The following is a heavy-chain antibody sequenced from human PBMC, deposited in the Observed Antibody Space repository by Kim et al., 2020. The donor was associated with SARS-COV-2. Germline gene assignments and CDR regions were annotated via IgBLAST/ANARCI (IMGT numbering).Heavy chain of an antibody. CDR2: IYYSGST. J-gene: IGHJ3*02. CDR3: ARDFHFALSGIAAAGYDAFDI. V-gene: IGHV4-31*03. D-gene: IGHD6-13*01. Sequence: SETLSLTCTVSGGSISSGGYYWSWIRQHPGKGLEWIGYIYYSGSTYYNPSLKSRVTISVDTSKNQFSLKLSSVTAADTAVYYCARDFHFALSGIAAAGYDAFDIWGQGSMVTVSS. CDR1: GGSISSGGYY.